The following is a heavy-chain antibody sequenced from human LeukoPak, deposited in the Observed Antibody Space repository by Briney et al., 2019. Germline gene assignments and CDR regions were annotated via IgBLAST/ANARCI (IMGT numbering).Heavy chain of an antibody. CDR3: ARVGYSSGWYLYYFDY. CDR1: GYTFTSYY. D-gene: IGHD6-19*01. Sequence: GASVKVSCKASGYTFTSYYMHWVRQAPGQGLEWMGWINPNSGGTNYAQKFQGRVTMTRDTPISTAYMELSRLRSDDTAVCYCARVGYSSGWYLYYFDYWGQGTLVAVSS. CDR2: INPNSGGT. J-gene: IGHJ4*02. V-gene: IGHV1-2*02.